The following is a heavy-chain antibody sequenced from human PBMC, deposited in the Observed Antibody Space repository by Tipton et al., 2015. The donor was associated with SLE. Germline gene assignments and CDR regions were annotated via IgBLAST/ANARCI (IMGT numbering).Heavy chain of an antibody. V-gene: IGHV4-61*02. CDR3: ARGLIAARFDY. CDR1: GGSISSGSYY. Sequence: TLSLTCTISGGSISSGSYYWSWIRQPAGKGLEWIGRIYTRASTIYNPPLKSRVTISVDTSKNQFSLKLSSVTAADTAVYYCARGLIAARFDYWGQGTLVTVSS. CDR2: IYTRAST. D-gene: IGHD6-6*01. J-gene: IGHJ4*02.